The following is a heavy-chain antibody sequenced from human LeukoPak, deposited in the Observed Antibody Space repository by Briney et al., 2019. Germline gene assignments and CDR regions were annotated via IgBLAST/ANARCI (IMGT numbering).Heavy chain of an antibody. CDR3: ARDRRYYYDSSGYSDAFDI. Sequence: VASVKVSCKASGYTFTSYAMNWVRQAPGQGLEWMGWINTNTGNPTYAQGFTGRFVFSLDTSVSTAYLQISSLKAEDTAVYYCARDRRYYYDSSGYSDAFDIWGQGTMVTVSS. CDR1: GYTFTSYA. CDR2: INTNTGNP. J-gene: IGHJ3*02. V-gene: IGHV7-4-1*02. D-gene: IGHD3-22*01.